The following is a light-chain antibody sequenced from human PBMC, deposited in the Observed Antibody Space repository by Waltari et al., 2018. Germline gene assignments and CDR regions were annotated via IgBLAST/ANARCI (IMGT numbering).Light chain of an antibody. CDR3: QQSYSTSPA. CDR1: QRISSY. V-gene: IGKV1-39*01. CDR2: AAS. Sequence: DIQMTQSPSSLSASVGDRVTITCRASQRISSYLNWYQQKPGKAPKLLIYAASSLQSGVPSRFSGSGSGTDFTLTISSLQPEDFATYYCQQSYSTSPAFGQGTKVEIK. J-gene: IGKJ1*01.